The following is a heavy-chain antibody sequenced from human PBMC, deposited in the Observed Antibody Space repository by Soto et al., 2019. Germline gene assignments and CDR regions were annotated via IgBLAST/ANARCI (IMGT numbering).Heavy chain of an antibody. Sequence: NPSETLSLTCTVSGGSISSYYWSWIRQPAGKGLEWIGRIYTSGSTNYNPSLKSRVTMSVDTSKNQFSLKLSSVTAADTAVYYCARDWYCSGGSCQRNWFDPWGQGTLVTVSS. CDR3: ARDWYCSGGSCQRNWFDP. D-gene: IGHD2-15*01. V-gene: IGHV4-4*07. CDR1: GGSISSYY. CDR2: IYTSGST. J-gene: IGHJ5*02.